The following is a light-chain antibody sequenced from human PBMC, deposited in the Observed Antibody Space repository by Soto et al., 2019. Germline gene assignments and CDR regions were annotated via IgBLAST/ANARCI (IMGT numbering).Light chain of an antibody. J-gene: IGKJ4*01. V-gene: IGKV3-20*01. CDR1: QSGSSSY. Sequence: IVLNHSPGTPSLSPGERATLSCTTTQSGSSSYLAWYQQKPGQAPKLLIYGASSRATGIPDRFSGSGSGTDFTLTISSLEPEDFAAYYCQQYCNSPLTFGRGTKVDNK. CDR3: QQYCNSPLT. CDR2: GAS.